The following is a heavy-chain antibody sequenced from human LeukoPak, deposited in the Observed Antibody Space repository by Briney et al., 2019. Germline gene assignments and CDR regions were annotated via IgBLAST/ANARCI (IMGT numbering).Heavy chain of an antibody. CDR3: ARGGKQWLVKTYYYYGMDV. CDR1: GYTFTGCY. V-gene: IGHV1-2*06. J-gene: IGHJ6*02. CDR2: INPNSGGT. D-gene: IGHD6-19*01. Sequence: ASVKVSCKASGYTFTGCYMHWVRQAPGQGLEWMGRINPNSGGTNYAQKFQGRVTMTRDTSISTAYMELSRLRSDDTAVYYCARGGKQWLVKTYYYYGMDVWGQGTTVTVSS.